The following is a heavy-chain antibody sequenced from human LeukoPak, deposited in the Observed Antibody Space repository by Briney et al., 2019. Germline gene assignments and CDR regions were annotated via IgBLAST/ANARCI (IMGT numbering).Heavy chain of an antibody. J-gene: IGHJ5*02. CDR2: VYYSGST. D-gene: IGHD3-10*01. CDR1: GVSISPYY. V-gene: IGHV4-59*01. CDR3: ARGGGSGRGNWFDP. Sequence: TPSETLSLTCTVSGVSISPYYWSWIRQPPGKCLESIGYVYYSGSTNYNPSLKSRVTISVDTSKSHFSLKLTSVTAADTAVYYCARGGGSGRGNWFDPWGQGSLVIVSS.